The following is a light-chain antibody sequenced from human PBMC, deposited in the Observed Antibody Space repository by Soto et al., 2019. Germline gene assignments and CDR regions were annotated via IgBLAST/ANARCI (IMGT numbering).Light chain of an antibody. Sequence: EIVMTQSPATLSVSPGERTTLSCRASQSVSTDLAWYQQKPGQAPRLLIYGASIRATGVPGRFSGSGSGTDFTLTISSLQSEDFAVYFCQQYNNWHRTTFGQGTKVEI. CDR3: QQYNNWHRTT. CDR1: QSVSTD. V-gene: IGKV3D-15*01. J-gene: IGKJ1*01. CDR2: GAS.